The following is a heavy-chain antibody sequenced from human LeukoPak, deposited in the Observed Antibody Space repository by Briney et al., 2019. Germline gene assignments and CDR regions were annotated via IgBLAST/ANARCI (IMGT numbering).Heavy chain of an antibody. CDR3: TRRSFGEWLSPGYFDC. CDR2: IYPGDSDT. Sequence: GASLQISCKGSGYRFTSYWIGWGRQMPGRGLEWMGIIYPGDSDTRYSPSFQGQVTISADKSISTAYLQWSSLKGSDTALYYCTRRSFGEWLSPGYFDCWGEARLVTVSS. V-gene: IGHV5-51*01. D-gene: IGHD3-3*01. CDR1: GYRFTSYW. J-gene: IGHJ4*02.